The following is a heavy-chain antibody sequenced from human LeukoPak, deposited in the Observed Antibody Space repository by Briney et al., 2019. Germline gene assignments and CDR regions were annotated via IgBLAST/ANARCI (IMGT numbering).Heavy chain of an antibody. Sequence: KSSETLSLTCAVYGGSFSGYYWSWIRQPPGKGLEWIGEINHSGSTNYNPSLKSRVTISVDTSKNQFSLKLSSVTAADTAVYYCARLSVIAAAGTEYFDYWGQGTLVTVSS. CDR2: INHSGST. CDR1: GGSFSGYY. J-gene: IGHJ4*02. V-gene: IGHV4-34*01. D-gene: IGHD6-13*01. CDR3: ARLSVIAAAGTEYFDY.